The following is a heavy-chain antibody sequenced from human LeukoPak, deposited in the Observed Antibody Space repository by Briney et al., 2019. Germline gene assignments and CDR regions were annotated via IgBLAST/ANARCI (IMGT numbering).Heavy chain of an antibody. Sequence: GASVKVSCKASGYTFTSYDINWVRQATGQGLEWMGWMNPNSGNTGYAQKFQGRVTMTTDTSTSTAYMELRSLRSDDTAVYYCAREWGSNGETNWFDPWGQGTLVTVSS. V-gene: IGHV1-8*01. CDR2: MNPNSGNT. CDR3: AREWGSNGETNWFDP. J-gene: IGHJ5*02. D-gene: IGHD3-10*01. CDR1: GYTFTSYD.